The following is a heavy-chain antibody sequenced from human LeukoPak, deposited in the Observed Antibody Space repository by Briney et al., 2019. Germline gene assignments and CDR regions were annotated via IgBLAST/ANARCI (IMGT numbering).Heavy chain of an antibody. J-gene: IGHJ3*01. CDR2: INPNSGGT. V-gene: IGHV1-2*02. D-gene: IGHD4-17*01. Sequence: ASEKVSCKASGYTFTCYYMHWVRQAPGQGLGWMGWINPNSGGTDYAQKFQGRVTMTRDTSISTAYMELSRLRSDDTAVYYCAGSTVTTESGACDLWGQGTMVTVSS. CDR1: GYTFTCYY. CDR3: AGSTVTTESGACDL.